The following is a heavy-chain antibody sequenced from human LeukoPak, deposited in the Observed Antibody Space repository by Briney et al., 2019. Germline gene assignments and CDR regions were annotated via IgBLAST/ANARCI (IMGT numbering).Heavy chain of an antibody. Sequence: PSETLSLTCAVYGGSFSGYYWSWIRQPPGKGLEWIGEINHSGSTNYDPSLKSRVTISVDTSKNQFSLKLSSVTAADTAVYYCARWGYCSSTSCYALNDAFDIWGQGTMVTVSS. V-gene: IGHV4-34*01. D-gene: IGHD2-2*01. CDR2: INHSGST. CDR3: ARWGYCSSTSCYALNDAFDI. J-gene: IGHJ3*02. CDR1: GGSFSGYY.